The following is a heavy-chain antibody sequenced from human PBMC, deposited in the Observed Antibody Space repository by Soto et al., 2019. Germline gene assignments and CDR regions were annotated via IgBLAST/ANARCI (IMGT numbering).Heavy chain of an antibody. CDR1: GDSMSEFY. CDR3: TRLNYYDTSGYPYFFDY. CDR2: VHYVGTT. J-gene: IGHJ4*02. Sequence: SETLSLTCSVSGDSMSEFYWSWIRQSPGKGLEWIGYVHYVGTTKYNPSHKSRVTISVDTSKKQFSLNLRSVTAADTAVYYCTRLNYYDTSGYPYFFDYWGQGAPGTVSS. D-gene: IGHD3-22*01. V-gene: IGHV4-59*12.